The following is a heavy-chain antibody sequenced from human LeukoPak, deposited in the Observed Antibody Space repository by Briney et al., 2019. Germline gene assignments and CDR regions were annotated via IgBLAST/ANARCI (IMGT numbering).Heavy chain of an antibody. D-gene: IGHD6-19*01. CDR3: ANIDGGWHGPLAPPPSSNY. J-gene: IGHJ4*02. V-gene: IGHV3-30*02. CDR1: GFTFSSYG. Sequence: GGSLRLSCAASGFTFSSYGMHWVRQAPGKGLEWVAFMRYDGSNKYYADSVKGRFTISRDNSKNTLYLQMNSLRAEDTAVYYCANIDGGWHGPLAPPPSSNYWGQGTLVTVSS. CDR2: MRYDGSNK.